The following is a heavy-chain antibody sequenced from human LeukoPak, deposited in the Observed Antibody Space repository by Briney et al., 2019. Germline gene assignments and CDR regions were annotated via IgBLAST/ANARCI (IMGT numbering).Heavy chain of an antibody. CDR1: GFIFSNAW. Sequence: GGSLRLSCAASGFIFSNAWMNWARQAPGKGLEWVGRIKGKSDGGTIDYAAPVQGRFTISRDDSKNTVFLQMTSLKTEDTAIYYCTFAAAYWGQGPLVTVSS. CDR2: IKGKSDGGTI. J-gene: IGHJ4*02. V-gene: IGHV3-15*01. CDR3: TFAAAY. D-gene: IGHD6-25*01.